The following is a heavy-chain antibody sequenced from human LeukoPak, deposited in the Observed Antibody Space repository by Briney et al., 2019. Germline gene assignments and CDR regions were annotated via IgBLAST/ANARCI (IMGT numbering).Heavy chain of an antibody. CDR1: GFTFSNYD. D-gene: IGHD5-24*01. Sequence: GWSLRLSCAASGFTFSNYDMTRGRQAPGNGLEYVSSISATTIYKFSPNSVRGRFTISRDNLENSLYLQMNDLRGEDTAVYYCARIGLGRDAYNSFDYWGQGTLVTVSS. CDR2: ISATTIYK. J-gene: IGHJ4*02. V-gene: IGHV3-21*01. CDR3: ARIGLGRDAYNSFDY.